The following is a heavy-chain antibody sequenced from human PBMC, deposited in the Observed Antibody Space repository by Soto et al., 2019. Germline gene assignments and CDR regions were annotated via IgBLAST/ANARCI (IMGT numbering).Heavy chain of an antibody. CDR3: ARDDYGGNPQFDY. J-gene: IGHJ4*02. CDR1: GFTFSSYS. D-gene: IGHD4-17*01. V-gene: IGHV3-21*01. Sequence: GGSLRLSCAASGFTFSSYSMNWVRQAPGKGLEWVSSISSSSSYIYYADSVKGRFTISRDNAKNSLYLQMNSLRAEDTAVYYCARDDYGGNPQFDYWGQGTLVTVSS. CDR2: ISSSSSYI.